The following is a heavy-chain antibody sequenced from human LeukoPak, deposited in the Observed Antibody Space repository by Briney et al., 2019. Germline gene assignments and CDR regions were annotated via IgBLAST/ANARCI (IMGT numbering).Heavy chain of an antibody. V-gene: IGHV3-30-3*01. Sequence: GGSLTLSCAASGCSLRSYTMHWVRQAPGKGLEWVAVISFDGSNKYYADSVKGRFTISRDNSKNTLYLQINSLRAEDTAVYYCAGVEYSSNWYRFDYWGQGTLVTVSS. CDR3: AGVEYSSNWYRFDY. J-gene: IGHJ4*02. D-gene: IGHD6-13*01. CDR2: ISFDGSNK. CDR1: GCSLRSYT.